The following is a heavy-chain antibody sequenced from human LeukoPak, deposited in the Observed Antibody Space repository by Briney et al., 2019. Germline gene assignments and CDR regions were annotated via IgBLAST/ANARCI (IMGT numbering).Heavy chain of an antibody. D-gene: IGHD3-22*01. CDR2: IYHSGIT. CDR3: ARLTHYDGSGFGQH. J-gene: IGHJ1*01. V-gene: IGHV4-30-2*03. CDR1: GGSISSGGYY. Sequence: PSQTLSLTCTVSGGSISSGGYYWSWIRQPPGKGLEWIGTIYHSGITYYNPSLKSRVTISVDPSKNQFSLKLSSVTAADTAVYYCARLTHYDGSGFGQHWGQGTLVTVSS.